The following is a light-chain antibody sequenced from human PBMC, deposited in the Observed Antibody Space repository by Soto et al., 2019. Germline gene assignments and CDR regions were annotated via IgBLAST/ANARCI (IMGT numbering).Light chain of an antibody. J-gene: IGLJ1*01. CDR1: SSDVGGYNY. CDR2: DVS. V-gene: IGLV2-14*01. CDR3: SSYTGSTTPYV. Sequence: QAALTQPASVYGSPGQSITISCTGTSSDVGGYNYVSWYQHHPGRAPKFLIYDVSNRPSGVSHRFSGSKSGNTASLTISGLQAEDEADYYCSSYTGSTTPYVFGTGTKLTVL.